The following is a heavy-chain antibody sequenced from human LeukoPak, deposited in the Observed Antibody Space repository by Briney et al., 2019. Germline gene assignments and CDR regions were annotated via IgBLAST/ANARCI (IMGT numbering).Heavy chain of an antibody. J-gene: IGHJ4*02. CDR2: IYTSGSS. CDR3: ARDLRHAEFDY. CDR1: GASISNYF. Sequence: SETLSLTCTVSGASISNYFWSWIRQPAGKGLEWIGRIYTSGSSNYNPSLKSRVTISLDKSKNQFSLELSSVTAADTAVYYCARDLRHAEFDYWGQGTLVTVSS. V-gene: IGHV4-4*07.